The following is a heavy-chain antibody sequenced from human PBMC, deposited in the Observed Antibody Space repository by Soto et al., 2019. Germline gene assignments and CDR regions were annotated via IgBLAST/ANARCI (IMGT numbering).Heavy chain of an antibody. CDR2: ISSSSSTI. D-gene: IGHD3-10*01. J-gene: IGHJ4*02. V-gene: IGHV3-48*02. CDR3: ARVTLYYYGSGSYYFDY. CDR1: GFTFSSYS. Sequence: GGSLRLSCAASGFTFSSYSMNWVRQAPGKGLEWVSYISSSSSTIYYADSVKGRFTISRDNAKNSLYLQTNSLRDEDTAVYYCARVTLYYYGSGSYYFDYWGQGTLVTVSS.